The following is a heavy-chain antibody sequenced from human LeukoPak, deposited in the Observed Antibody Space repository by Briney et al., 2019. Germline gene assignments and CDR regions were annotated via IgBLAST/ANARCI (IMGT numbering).Heavy chain of an antibody. CDR2: IYYSGST. Sequence: SETLSLTCTVSGGSISSYYWSWIRQPPGKGLEWIGYIYYSGSTNYNPSLKRRVTISVDTSKNQFSLKLSSVTAADTAVYYCARVAVVVPAAPNWFDPWGQGTLVTVSS. CDR3: ARVAVVVPAAPNWFDP. D-gene: IGHD2-2*01. V-gene: IGHV4-59*01. CDR1: GGSISSYY. J-gene: IGHJ5*02.